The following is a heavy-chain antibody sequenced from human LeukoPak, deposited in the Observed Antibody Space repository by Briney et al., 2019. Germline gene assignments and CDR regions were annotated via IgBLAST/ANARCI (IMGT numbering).Heavy chain of an antibody. CDR2: MNPNSGNT. Sequence: GASVKVSCKASGYTFTSCGISWVRQAPGQGLEWMGWMNPNSGNTGYAQKFQGRVTMTRNTSISTAYMELSSLRSEDTAVYYCARGLRYCSGGRCYFSPPYYYYMDVWGKGTTVTISS. J-gene: IGHJ6*03. CDR3: ARGLRYCSGGRCYFSPPYYYYMDV. CDR1: GYTFTSCG. D-gene: IGHD2-15*01. V-gene: IGHV1-8*02.